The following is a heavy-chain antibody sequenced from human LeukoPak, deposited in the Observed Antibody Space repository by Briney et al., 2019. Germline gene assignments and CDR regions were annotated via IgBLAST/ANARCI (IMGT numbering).Heavy chain of an antibody. CDR2: INPNSGGT. J-gene: IGHJ4*02. D-gene: IGHD6-19*01. V-gene: IGHV1-2*02. Sequence: GASVKVSCKASGYTFTGYYMHWVRHAPGQGLEWMGWINPNSGGTNYAQKFQGRVTMTRDTSISTAYMELSRLRSDDTAVYYCARWPKAKEDSSELRFDYWGQGTLVTVSS. CDR1: GYTFTGYY. CDR3: ARWPKAKEDSSELRFDY.